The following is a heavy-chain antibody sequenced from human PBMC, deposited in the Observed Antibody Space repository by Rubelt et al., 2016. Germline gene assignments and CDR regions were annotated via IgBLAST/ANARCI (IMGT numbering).Heavy chain of an antibody. CDR2: IWYDGSNK. Sequence: GGGSAQTGGSLRLSCAASGFTFSSYGMHWVRQAPGKGLEWVAVIWYDGSNKYYADSVKGRFTISRDNSKNTLYLQMNSLRAEDTAVHYCARPKYCSGGSCNSALDNWGQGTLVTVSS. CDR1: GFTFSSYG. J-gene: IGHJ4*02. CDR3: ARPKYCSGGSCNSALDN. V-gene: IGHV3-33*01. D-gene: IGHD2-15*01.